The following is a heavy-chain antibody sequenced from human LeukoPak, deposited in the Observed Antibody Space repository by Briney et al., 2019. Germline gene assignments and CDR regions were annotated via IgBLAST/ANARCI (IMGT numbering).Heavy chain of an antibody. CDR1: GGSISSSSYY. Sequence: SETLSLTCTVSGGSISSSSYYWAWIRQPPGKGLEWIGSIYYSGSAYYNPSLKSRVTISVDTSKNQFSLNLRSVTAADTAVYYCARGDHLGDIVVVPAADFDYWGQGTLVTVSS. J-gene: IGHJ4*02. CDR3: ARGDHLGDIVVVPAADFDY. CDR2: IYYSGSA. D-gene: IGHD2-2*01. V-gene: IGHV4-39*07.